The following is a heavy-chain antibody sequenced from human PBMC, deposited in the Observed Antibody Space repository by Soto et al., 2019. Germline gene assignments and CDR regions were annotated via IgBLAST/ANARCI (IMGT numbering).Heavy chain of an antibody. CDR2: IIPIFGTA. V-gene: IGHV1-69*01. D-gene: IGHD1-26*01. Sequence: QVQLVQSGAEVKKPGSSVKVSCKASGGTFSSYAISWVRQAPGQGLEWKGGIIPIFGTANYARKLQGRVTITADEATSTAYRERSSLRSEDTAVYYCAGEVGATLHWFDPWGQGTLVTVSS. CDR3: AGEVGATLHWFDP. CDR1: GGTFSSYA. J-gene: IGHJ5*02.